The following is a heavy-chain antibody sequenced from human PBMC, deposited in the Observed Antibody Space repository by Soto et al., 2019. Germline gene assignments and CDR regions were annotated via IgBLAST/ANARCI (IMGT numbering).Heavy chain of an antibody. CDR1: GGSISSYY. CDR2: IYYSGST. Sequence: QVQLQESGPGLVKPSETLSLTCTVSGGSISSYYWSWIRQPPGKGLEWIGYIYYSGSTNYNPSLKSRVTMSVDTSKNRFSLKLSSVTAADTAMYYCARDSSVTGTGGLFDYWGQGTLVTVSS. J-gene: IGHJ4*02. V-gene: IGHV4-59*01. CDR3: ARDSSVTGTGGLFDY. D-gene: IGHD1-1*01.